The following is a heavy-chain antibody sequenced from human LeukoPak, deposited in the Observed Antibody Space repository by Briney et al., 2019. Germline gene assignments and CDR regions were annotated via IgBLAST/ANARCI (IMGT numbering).Heavy chain of an antibody. CDR1: GFTFSNFA. D-gene: IGHD3-22*01. J-gene: IGHJ4*02. CDR3: ARGEYYSDTSSYFDY. CDR2: ISYDGSNK. V-gene: IGHV3-30*03. Sequence: GGSLRLSCAASGFTFSNFAMTWVRQAPGKGLEWVAVISYDGSNKYYADSVKGRFTISRDNSKNTLFVQMSSLRAEDTAVYYCARGEYYSDTSSYFDYWGQGTLVTVSS.